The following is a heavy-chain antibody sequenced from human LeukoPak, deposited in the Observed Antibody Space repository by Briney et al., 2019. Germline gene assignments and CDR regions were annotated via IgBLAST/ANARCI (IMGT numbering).Heavy chain of an antibody. CDR3: ARVGDNDFFDY. Sequence: GGSLRLSCAASGFTFSSYSMHWVRQAPGKGLEYVSAINDRGGRTYYAESVEGRFTISRYHSKNTMYLQVGSLRVDDMAVYYCARVGDNDFFDYWGQGTLVTVSS. V-gene: IGHV3-64*02. CDR1: GFTFSSYS. CDR2: INDRGGRT. D-gene: IGHD3/OR15-3a*01. J-gene: IGHJ4*02.